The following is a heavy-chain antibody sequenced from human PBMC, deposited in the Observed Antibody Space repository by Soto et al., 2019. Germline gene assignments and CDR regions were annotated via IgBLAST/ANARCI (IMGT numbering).Heavy chain of an antibody. D-gene: IGHD6-25*01. Sequence: QVQLVESGGGLVKPGGALRLSCEASGFTFSGYYMTWIRQAPGKGLAWISYFSSSGYTIRYADSVEGRSTVSRDDATETLYLQMISLRDEDTAEHCCTTGRGGRSEHWGQGTLVPVSS. V-gene: IGHV3-11*01. CDR2: FSSSGYTI. CDR3: TTGRGGRSEH. CDR1: GFTFSGYY. J-gene: IGHJ1*01.